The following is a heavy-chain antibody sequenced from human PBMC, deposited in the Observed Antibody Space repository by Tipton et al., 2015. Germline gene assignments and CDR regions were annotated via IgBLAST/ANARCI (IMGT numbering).Heavy chain of an antibody. Sequence: SLRLSCAASGFTFNTYWLHWVRRAPGKGLVWVSHINSDGTSVTYADSVRGRFTISRDNAKNTLYLQMNSLRAEDTAMYYCARDWSYAMDVWGQGTTVTVSS. V-gene: IGHV3-74*01. CDR2: INSDGTSV. CDR3: ARDWSYAMDV. J-gene: IGHJ6*02. CDR1: GFTFNTYW.